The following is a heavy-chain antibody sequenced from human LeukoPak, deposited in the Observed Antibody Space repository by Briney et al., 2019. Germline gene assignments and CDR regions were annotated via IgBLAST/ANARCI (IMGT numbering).Heavy chain of an antibody. CDR3: ARDGRIRGAFDI. D-gene: IGHD3-10*01. CDR1: GFTFSSYI. J-gene: IGHJ3*02. V-gene: IGHV3-21*01. CDR2: ISSSSSYI. Sequence: PGGSLRLSCAASGFTFSSYIMNWVRQAPGKGLEWVSSISSSSSYIYYADSVKGRFTISRDNAKNSLYLQMNSLRAEDTAVYYCARDGRIRGAFDIWGQGTMVTVSS.